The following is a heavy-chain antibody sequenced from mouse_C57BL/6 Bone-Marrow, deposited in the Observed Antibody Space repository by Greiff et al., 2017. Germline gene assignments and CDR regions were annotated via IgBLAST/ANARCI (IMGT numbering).Heavy chain of an antibody. Sequence: QVQLQQPGTELVKPGASVKLSCKASGYTFTSYWMHWVKQRPGQGLEWIGNINPSNGGTNYNEKFKSKANLTVDKSSSTAYMQLSSLTSEDSAVYYCAREGMRWLLLDYRGQGATLTVCS. CDR2: INPSNGGT. CDR3: AREGMRWLLLDY. J-gene: IGHJ2*01. V-gene: IGHV1-53*01. CDR1: GYTFTSYW. D-gene: IGHD2-3*01.